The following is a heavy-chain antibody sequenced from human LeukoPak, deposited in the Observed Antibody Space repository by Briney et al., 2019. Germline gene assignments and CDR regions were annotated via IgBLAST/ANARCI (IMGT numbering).Heavy chain of an antibody. J-gene: IGHJ3*02. CDR3: AKDLPSADAFDI. CDR2: ISYDGSNK. Sequence: GGSLRLSCAASGFTFSSYGMHWVRQAPGKGLEWVAAISYDGSNKYYADSVKGRFTISRDNSKNTLYLQMNSLRAEDTAVYYCAKDLPSADAFDIWGQGTMVTVSS. V-gene: IGHV3-30*18. CDR1: GFTFSSYG.